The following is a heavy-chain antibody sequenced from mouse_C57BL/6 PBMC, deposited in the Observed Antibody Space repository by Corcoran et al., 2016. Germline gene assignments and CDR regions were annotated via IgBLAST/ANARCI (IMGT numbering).Heavy chain of an antibody. D-gene: IGHD2-4*01. Sequence: QVQLQQSGPELVKPGASVKLSCKASGYTFTSYDINWVKQRPGQGLEWIGWIYPRDGSTKYNEKFKGKATLTVDTSSSTAYMELHSLTSEDSAVYFCARNYDYDVLYAMDYWGQGTSVTVSS. CDR1: GYTFTSYD. CDR3: ARNYDYDVLYAMDY. V-gene: IGHV1-85*01. CDR2: IYPRDGST. J-gene: IGHJ4*01.